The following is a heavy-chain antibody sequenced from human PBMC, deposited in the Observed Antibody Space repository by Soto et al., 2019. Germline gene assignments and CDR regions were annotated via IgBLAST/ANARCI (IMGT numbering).Heavy chain of an antibody. V-gene: IGHV1-24*01. CDR1: GYTLTELS. CDR2: FDPEDGET. D-gene: IGHD2-2*01. CDR3: ATSSPPAAILKIDYFDY. J-gene: IGHJ4*02. Sequence: ASVKVSCKVSGYTLTELSMHWVRQAPGKGLEWMGGFDPEDGETIYARKFQGRVTMTEDTSTDTAYMELSSLRSEDTAVYYCATSSPPAAILKIDYFDYWGQGTLVTVSS.